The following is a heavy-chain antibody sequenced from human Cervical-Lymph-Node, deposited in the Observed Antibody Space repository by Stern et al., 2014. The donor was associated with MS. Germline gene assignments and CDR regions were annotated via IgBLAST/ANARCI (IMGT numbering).Heavy chain of an antibody. Sequence: QVQLVQSGAEVKKPGASVKVSCKASGYTFSAHYLHWVRQAPGKGLAWMGWVNPNSGGTIYAPQFHGRVTMTRDTSTSTAFMELSRLTSDDTAIYYCARGPNEHWGGHYNSHAMDVWGQGTTVTVSS. V-gene: IGHV1-2*02. CDR2: VNPNSGGT. J-gene: IGHJ6*02. CDR1: GYTFSAHY. D-gene: IGHD2-21*01. CDR3: ARGPNEHWGGHYNSHAMDV.